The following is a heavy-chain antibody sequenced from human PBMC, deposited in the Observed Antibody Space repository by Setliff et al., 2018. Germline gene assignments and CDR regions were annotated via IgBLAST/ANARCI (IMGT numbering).Heavy chain of an antibody. D-gene: IGHD2-15*01. J-gene: IGHJ6*03. Sequence: GGSLRLSCAASGFTFSTYRMHWVRQAPGKGLEWVAVISYDGSNKYYADSVKGRFTISRDNSKNTLYLQMNSLRAEDTAVYYCAREVVGARPYYYYMDVWGKGTTVTVSS. V-gene: IGHV3-30*04. CDR3: AREVVGARPYYYYMDV. CDR1: GFTFSTYR. CDR2: ISYDGSNK.